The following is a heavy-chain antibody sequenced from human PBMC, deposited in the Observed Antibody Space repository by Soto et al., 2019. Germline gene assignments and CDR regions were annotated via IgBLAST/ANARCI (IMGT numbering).Heavy chain of an antibody. CDR2: IIHSEST. V-gene: IGHV4-34*01. D-gene: IGHD3-22*01. Sequence: SETLSLTCAVYGGSFSAYYWSWVRQPPGKGLEWIGEIIHSESTKYNPSLKSRVTISVDTSKNQFSLKLSSVTAADTAVFYCARGQDYFDESGYYFDYWGQGTLVTVSS. CDR3: ARGQDYFDESGYYFDY. J-gene: IGHJ4*02. CDR1: GGSFSAYY.